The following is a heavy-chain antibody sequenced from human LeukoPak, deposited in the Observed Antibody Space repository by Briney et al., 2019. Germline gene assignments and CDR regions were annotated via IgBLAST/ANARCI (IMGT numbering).Heavy chain of an antibody. CDR3: ARDPIPYIVGATANPFDP. CDR1: GYTFTGYY. J-gene: IGHJ5*02. V-gene: IGHV1-2*02. CDR2: INPNSGGT. D-gene: IGHD1-26*01. Sequence: GSVKVSCKASGYTFTGYYMHWVRQAPGQGLEWMGWINPNSGGTNYAQKFQGRVTMTRDTSISTAYMELSRLRSDDTAVYYCARDPIPYIVGATANPFDPWGQGTPVTVSS.